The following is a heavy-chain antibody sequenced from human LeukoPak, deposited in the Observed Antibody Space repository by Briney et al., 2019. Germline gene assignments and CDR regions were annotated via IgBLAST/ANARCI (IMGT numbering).Heavy chain of an antibody. Sequence: SVKVSCKASGGTFSSYAISWVRQAPGQGLEWMGGIIPIFGTANYAQKFQGRVTITTDESTSTAYMELSSLRSEDTAVYYCASLNLGGATMDVWGKGTTVTVSS. CDR1: GGTFSSYA. V-gene: IGHV1-69*05. CDR2: IIPIFGTA. CDR3: ASLNLGGATMDV. J-gene: IGHJ6*03. D-gene: IGHD1-26*01.